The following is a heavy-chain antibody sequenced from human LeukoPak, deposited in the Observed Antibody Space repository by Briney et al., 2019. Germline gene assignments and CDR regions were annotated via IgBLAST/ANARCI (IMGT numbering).Heavy chain of an antibody. CDR1: GFTFSNHW. CDR2: IRQDGAER. V-gene: IGHV3-7*01. Sequence: PGGSLRLSCAASGFTFSNHWMSWVRQAPGKGLEWVANIRQDGAERYYVDSVKGRFTISRDNAKNSVYLEMNRLRVEDTAVYFCARAPYFESSGPLWGQGTLVTVSS. D-gene: IGHD3-22*01. J-gene: IGHJ4*02. CDR3: ARAPYFESSGPL.